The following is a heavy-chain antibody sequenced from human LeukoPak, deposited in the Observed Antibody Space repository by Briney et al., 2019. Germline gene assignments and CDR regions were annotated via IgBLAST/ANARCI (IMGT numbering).Heavy chain of an antibody. V-gene: IGHV3-11*01. CDR1: GFTFSDYY. CDR2: ISSSGSTI. D-gene: IGHD4-17*01. Sequence: GGSLRLSCAASGFTFSDYYMSWIRQAPGKGLEWVSYISSSGSTIYYADSVKGRFTISRDNAKNSLYLQMNSLRAEDTAVYYCATSHYGDYSNYYYGKDVWGQGTTVTVSS. CDR3: ATSHYGDYSNYYYGKDV. J-gene: IGHJ6*02.